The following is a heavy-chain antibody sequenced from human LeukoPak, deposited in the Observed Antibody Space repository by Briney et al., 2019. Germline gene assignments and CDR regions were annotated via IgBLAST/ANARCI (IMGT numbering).Heavy chain of an antibody. J-gene: IGHJ4*02. CDR2: ITYSSGYT. V-gene: IGHV3-23*01. CDR3: AKDPSDLGGSGSNNYFDC. CDR1: GFTFSSYD. D-gene: IGHD3-10*01. Sequence: GGSLRLSCAASGFTFSSYDMSWARQAPGKGLEWVSGITYSSGYTYYADSVKGRFTISRDNSRNTLYLQMNSLRAEDTAVYYCAKDPSDLGGSGSNNYFDCWGQGTLVTVSS.